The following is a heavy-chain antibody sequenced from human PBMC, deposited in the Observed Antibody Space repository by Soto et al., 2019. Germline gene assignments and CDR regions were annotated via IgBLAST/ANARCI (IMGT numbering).Heavy chain of an antibody. CDR1: GFTFGSYA. J-gene: IGHJ6*03. CDR3: ARRGYGSRWPNVYMDV. Sequence: GGSLRLSCAASGFTFGSYAMSWVRQAPGKGLEWVSAISGSGGSTYHADSVKGRLTISRDNSKNTLYLQINSLRTEDTAVYYCARRGYGSRWPNVYMDVWGKGTTVTVSS. CDR2: ISGSGGST. V-gene: IGHV3-23*01. D-gene: IGHD6-13*01.